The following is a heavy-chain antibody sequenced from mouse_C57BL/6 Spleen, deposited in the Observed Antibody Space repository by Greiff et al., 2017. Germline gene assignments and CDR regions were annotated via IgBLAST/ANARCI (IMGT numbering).Heavy chain of an antibody. J-gene: IGHJ2*01. CDR2: INPNNGGT. CDR3: ARSGALGSSGPDY. Sequence: EVQLQQSGPELVKPGASVKISCKASGYTFTDYYMNWVKQSHGKSLEWIGDINPNNGGTSYNQKFKGKATLTVDKSSSTAYMELRSLTSEDSAVYYCARSGALGSSGPDYWGQGTTLTVSS. CDR1: GYTFTDYY. D-gene: IGHD3-2*02. V-gene: IGHV1-26*01.